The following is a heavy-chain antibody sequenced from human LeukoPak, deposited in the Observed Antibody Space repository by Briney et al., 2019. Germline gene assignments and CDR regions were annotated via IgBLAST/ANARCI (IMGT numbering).Heavy chain of an antibody. J-gene: IGHJ4*02. CDR2: INPHSGGT. V-gene: IGHV1-2*02. Sequence: ASVKGSCKASGVTFTGYYIHCVRQAPGQGLEWRGYINPHSGGTNSPQKFQGRVTMTTDTSISAAYMELSSLISDDTAMYYCVREGNELLSKNFDYWGQGTLVTVSS. CDR3: VREGNELLSKNFDY. CDR1: GVTFTGYY. D-gene: IGHD2-21*02.